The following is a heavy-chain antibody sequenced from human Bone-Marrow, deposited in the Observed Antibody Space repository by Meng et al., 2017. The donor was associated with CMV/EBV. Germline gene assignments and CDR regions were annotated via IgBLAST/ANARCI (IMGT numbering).Heavy chain of an antibody. D-gene: IGHD3-10*01. CDR1: GFTFSSYE. Sequence: GESLKISCAASGFTFSSYEMNWVRQAPGKGLECVSYISSSGSAIYYAGSVKGRFTISRDNAKNSLYLQTNSLRAEDTAVYYCARVGEGSGSSGGMDVWGQGTTVTVSS. CDR3: ARVGEGSGSSGGMDV. CDR2: ISSSGSAI. V-gene: IGHV3-48*03. J-gene: IGHJ6*02.